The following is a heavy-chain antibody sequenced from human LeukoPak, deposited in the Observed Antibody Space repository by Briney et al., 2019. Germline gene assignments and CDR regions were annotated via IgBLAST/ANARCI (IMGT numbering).Heavy chain of an antibody. CDR3: AKIEVHMWSPTVTHSEY. CDR1: GFTFSIYA. D-gene: IGHD1-1*01. CDR2: VSPDGRSS. Sequence: GGSLRLSCAASGFTFSIYAMRWVRQAPGKGLEWVSGVSPDGRSSSYAHSVTGRFTVTRDYSKNTVYLEMNSLRAEDTAVYYCAKIEVHMWSPTVTHSEYWGQGTLVTVSS. V-gene: IGHV3-23*01. J-gene: IGHJ4*02.